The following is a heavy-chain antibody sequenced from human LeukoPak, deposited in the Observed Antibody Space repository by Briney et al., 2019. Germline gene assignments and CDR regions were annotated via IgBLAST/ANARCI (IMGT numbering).Heavy chain of an antibody. V-gene: IGHV4-59*01. CDR3: ATGYSSTWYYFDY. CDR2: SYHTGST. D-gene: IGHD6-13*01. J-gene: IGHJ4*02. Sequence: SETLSLTCTVSGDSISSYYWSWIRQPPGKGLEWIGYSYHTGSTNYNPSLKSRVTISVDTSKNQFSLKLSSVTAGHTAVYYCATGYSSTWYYFDYWGQGTLVSVSS. CDR1: GDSISSYY.